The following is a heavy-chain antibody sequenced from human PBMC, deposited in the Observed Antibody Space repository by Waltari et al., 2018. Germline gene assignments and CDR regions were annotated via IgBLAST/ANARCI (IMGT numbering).Heavy chain of an antibody. V-gene: IGHV1-69*01. D-gene: IGHD6-19*01. J-gene: IGHJ1*01. CDR2: ITPVFNTP. CDR3: ARAVTGKEYFPY. Sequence: VRHAPGQGLEWMGGITPVFNTPTYARNLQGRVSITADESTETVYMELRSLTSDDTALYYCARAVTGKEYFPYWGQGTLVVVSS.